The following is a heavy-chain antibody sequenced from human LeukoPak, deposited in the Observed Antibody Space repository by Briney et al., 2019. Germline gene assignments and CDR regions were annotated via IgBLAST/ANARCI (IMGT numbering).Heavy chain of an antibody. J-gene: IGHJ6*02. CDR1: GGSFSGYY. V-gene: IGHV4-34*01. Sequence: KPSAALPLTCAVYGGSFSGYYWSWIRQPPGKGLEWIGEINHSGSTNYNPSLKSRVTISVDTSKNQFSPKLSSVTAADTAVYYCARDYYDSSGYYRSYYYGMDVWGQGTTVTVSS. CDR3: ARDYYDSSGYYRSYYYGMDV. D-gene: IGHD3-22*01. CDR2: INHSGST.